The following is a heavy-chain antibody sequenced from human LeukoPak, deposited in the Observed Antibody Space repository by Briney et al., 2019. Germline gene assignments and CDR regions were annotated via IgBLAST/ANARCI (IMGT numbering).Heavy chain of an antibody. Sequence: SGGSLRLSCAASRFTFDDYAMHWVRQAPGKGLEWVSGISWNSGSIGYADSVKGRFTISRDNAKNSLYLQMNSLRAEDTALYYCAKGLLQGYSYGYPFDYWGQGTLVTVSS. CDR1: RFTFDDYA. D-gene: IGHD5-18*01. CDR3: AKGLLQGYSYGYPFDY. J-gene: IGHJ4*02. CDR2: ISWNSGSI. V-gene: IGHV3-9*01.